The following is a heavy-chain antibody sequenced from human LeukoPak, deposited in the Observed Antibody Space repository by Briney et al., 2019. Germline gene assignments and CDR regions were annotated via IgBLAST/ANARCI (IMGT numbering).Heavy chain of an antibody. CDR1: GFTFSNYG. V-gene: IGHV3-30*02. CDR3: AKDLPAAYFDY. CDR2: VRSDGDIK. Sequence: GGSLRLSCAASGFTFSNYGMHWVRQAPGKGLGWVAFVRSDGDIKYYADSVKGRFTISRDNSRTTLYLQMNSLRAEDTAVYHCAKDLPAAYFDYWGQGTLVTVSS. J-gene: IGHJ4*02. D-gene: IGHD2-2*01.